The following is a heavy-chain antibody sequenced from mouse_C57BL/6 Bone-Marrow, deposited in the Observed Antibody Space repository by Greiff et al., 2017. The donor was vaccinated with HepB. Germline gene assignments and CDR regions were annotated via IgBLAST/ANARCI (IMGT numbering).Heavy chain of an antibody. CDR1: GFTFSSYA. J-gene: IGHJ4*01. CDR3: ARDEGGYGYAMDD. CDR2: ISDGGSYT. D-gene: IGHD1-1*02. Sequence: EVKLMESGGGLVKPGGSLKLSCAASGFTFSSYAMSWVRQTPEKRLEWVATISDGGSYTYYPDNVKGRFTISRDNAKNNLYLQMSHLKSEDTAMYNCARDEGGYGYAMDDWGQGTSVTVSS. V-gene: IGHV5-4*01.